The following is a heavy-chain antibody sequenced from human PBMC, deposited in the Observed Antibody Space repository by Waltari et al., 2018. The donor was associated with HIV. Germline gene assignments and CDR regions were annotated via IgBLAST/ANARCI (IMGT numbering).Heavy chain of an antibody. J-gene: IGHJ5*02. D-gene: IGHD4-4*01. CDR1: GYTFTNSW. Sequence: EVQLVQSGAEVKKPGESLKISCKDSGYTFTNSWIGWVRQMPGKGLEWMGIIDPEDSETRYSPSFEGQVTISVDKSISTAYLQWSSLKASDTAIYYCARHGGMGVTSNWFDRWGQGTLVTVSS. CDR2: IDPEDSET. V-gene: IGHV5-51*01. CDR3: ARHGGMGVTSNWFDR.